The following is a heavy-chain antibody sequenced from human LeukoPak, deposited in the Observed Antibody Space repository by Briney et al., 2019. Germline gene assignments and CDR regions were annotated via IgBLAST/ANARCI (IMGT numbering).Heavy chain of an antibody. D-gene: IGHD6-19*01. Sequence: SVKVSCKASGGTFSSYAISWVRQAPGQGLEWMGRIIPILGTANYAQKFQGRVTITTDESTSTAYMELSSLRSEDTAVYYCARDMPLYGNPGIAVAGPYYFDYWGQGTLVTVSS. V-gene: IGHV1-69*11. CDR1: GGTFSSYA. J-gene: IGHJ4*02. CDR2: IIPILGTA. CDR3: ARDMPLYGNPGIAVAGPYYFDY.